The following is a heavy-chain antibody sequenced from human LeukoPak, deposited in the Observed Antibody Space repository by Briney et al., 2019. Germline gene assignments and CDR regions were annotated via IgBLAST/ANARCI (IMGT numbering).Heavy chain of an antibody. J-gene: IGHJ5*02. D-gene: IGHD6-19*01. CDR3: ASVLSGIAVAGSFDP. Sequence: SVKVSCKTSGYTFTSYYMQWVRQAPGQGLEWMGRIIPILGIANYAQKFQGRVTITADKSTSTAYMELSSLRSEDTAVYYCASVLSGIAVAGSFDPWGQGTLVTVSS. V-gene: IGHV1-69*02. CDR1: GYTFTSYY. CDR2: IIPILGIA.